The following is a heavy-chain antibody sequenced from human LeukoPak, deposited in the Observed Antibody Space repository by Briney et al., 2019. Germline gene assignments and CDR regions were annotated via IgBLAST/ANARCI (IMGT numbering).Heavy chain of an antibody. J-gene: IGHJ1*01. V-gene: IGHV3-15*01. CDR2: IKSKTDGWTP. Sequence: GGSLRLSCATSGFTFNNTWMNWVRQAPGKGLEWVGRIKSKTDGWTPDYAAPVKGRFTISRDDSRNTLFLQMNSLKTEDTAVYFCTTVRTFWGQGTLVTVSS. CDR3: TTVRTF. CDR1: GFTFNNTW. D-gene: IGHD2/OR15-2a*01.